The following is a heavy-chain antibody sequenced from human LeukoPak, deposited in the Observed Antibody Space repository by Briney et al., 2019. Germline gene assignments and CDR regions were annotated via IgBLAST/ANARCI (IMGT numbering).Heavy chain of an antibody. CDR1: GFTFDDYT. CDR2: ISWDGGST. D-gene: IGHD5-18*01. J-gene: IGHJ4*02. CDR3: ARDRGGYSYGPHFDY. Sequence: PGGSLRLSCAASGFTFDDYTMHWVRQAPGKGLEWVSLISWDGGSTYYADSVKGRFTISRDNAKNSLYLQMNSLRAEDTAVYYCARDRGGYSYGPHFDYWGQGTLVTVSS. V-gene: IGHV3-43*01.